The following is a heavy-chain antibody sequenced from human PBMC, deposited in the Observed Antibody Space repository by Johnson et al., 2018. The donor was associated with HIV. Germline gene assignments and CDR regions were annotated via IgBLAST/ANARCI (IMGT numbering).Heavy chain of an antibody. CDR2: INWNGGRP. CDR1: GFTFDDYG. D-gene: IGHD6-13*01. CDR3: ARGKGAAVGLDAFDI. V-gene: IGHV3-20*04. J-gene: IGHJ3*02. Sequence: EKLVESGGGVVRRGGSLRLSCAAPGFTFDDYGMSWVRQAPGKGLEWVDGINWNGGRPGYVASIKGRFTISRDNARNSLYLQMNSLRAEDTALYYCARGKGAAVGLDAFDIWGQGTMVTVSS.